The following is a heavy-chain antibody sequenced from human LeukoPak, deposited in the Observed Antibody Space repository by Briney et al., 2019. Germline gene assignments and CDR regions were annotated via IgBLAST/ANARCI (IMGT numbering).Heavy chain of an antibody. Sequence: GASVKVSCKASGYTFTSYGISWVRQAPGQGLEWMGWISAYNGNTNYAQKLQGRVTMTTDTSTSTAYMELRSLRSDDTAVYYGARVRLVVVPAANWFDPWGQGTLVTVSS. J-gene: IGHJ5*02. CDR1: GYTFTSYG. CDR3: ARVRLVVVPAANWFDP. V-gene: IGHV1-18*01. D-gene: IGHD2-2*01. CDR2: ISAYNGNT.